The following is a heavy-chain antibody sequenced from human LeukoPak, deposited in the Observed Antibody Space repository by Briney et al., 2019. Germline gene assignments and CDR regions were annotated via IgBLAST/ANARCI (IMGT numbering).Heavy chain of an antibody. CDR1: GYTLTELS. Sequence: ASVKVSCKVSGYTLTELSMHWVRQAPGKGLEWMGGFDPEDGETIYAQKFQGRVTMTEDTSTDTAYMELSSLRFEDTAVYYCATPAHYDSSGYYLGYYFDYWGQGTLVTVSS. CDR2: FDPEDGET. V-gene: IGHV1-24*01. CDR3: ATPAHYDSSGYYLGYYFDY. D-gene: IGHD3-22*01. J-gene: IGHJ4*02.